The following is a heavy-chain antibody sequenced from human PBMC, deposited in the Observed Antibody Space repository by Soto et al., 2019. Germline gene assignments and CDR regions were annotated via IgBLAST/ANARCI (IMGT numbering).Heavy chain of an antibody. D-gene: IGHD3-22*01. Sequence: QVQLVASGGGVVQPGRSLRLSCAASGFTFSSYGMHWVRQAPGKGLEWVAVIWYDGSNKYYADSVKGRFTISRDNSKNTLYLQMNSLRAEDTAVYYCARDWAGRYSDSTGLLYWGQGTLVTVSS. J-gene: IGHJ4*02. V-gene: IGHV3-33*01. CDR1: GFTFSSYG. CDR2: IWYDGSNK. CDR3: ARDWAGRYSDSTGLLY.